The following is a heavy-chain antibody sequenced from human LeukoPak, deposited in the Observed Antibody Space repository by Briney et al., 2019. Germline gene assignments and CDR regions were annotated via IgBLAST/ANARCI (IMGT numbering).Heavy chain of an antibody. V-gene: IGHV1-18*01. CDR3: SRDGGKDSFDI. CDR1: GYTFTSYG. CDR2: ISAYNGNI. D-gene: IGHD3-3*01. Sequence: GASVKVSCKASGYTFTSYGISWVRQAPGQGLERMGWISAYNGNINSAHKLQGRVTRTTDTSTSTAYMELRSLRSDDTAVYYCSRDGGKDSFDIGGQGTMVTVSS. J-gene: IGHJ3*02.